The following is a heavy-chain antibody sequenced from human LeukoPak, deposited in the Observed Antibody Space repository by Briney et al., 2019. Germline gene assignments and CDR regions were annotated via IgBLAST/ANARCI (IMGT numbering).Heavy chain of an antibody. CDR3: ARAREDYGDSLDY. CDR2: INPNSGGT. D-gene: IGHD4-17*01. J-gene: IGHJ4*02. CDR1: GYTFTGYY. V-gene: IGHV1-2*02. Sequence: ASVKVSCKASGYTFTGYYMHWVRQAPGQGLEWMGWINPNSGGTNYAQKFQGRVTMTRDTSISTAYMELSRLRSDDTAVYYCARAREDYGDSLDYWGQGTLVTVSS.